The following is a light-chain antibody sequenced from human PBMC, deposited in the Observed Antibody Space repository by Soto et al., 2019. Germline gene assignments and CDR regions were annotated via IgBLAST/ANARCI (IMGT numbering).Light chain of an antibody. Sequence: QSALTQPPSASGSPGQSVAISCTGTSSDVGGYNYFSWYQQHPGKAPKLIIYEVSKRPSGVPDRFSGSKSGNTASLTVSGLQAEDEVDYYCSSYAASKSHVVFGGGTKVTVL. CDR3: SSYAASKSHVV. CDR2: EVS. V-gene: IGLV2-8*01. J-gene: IGLJ2*01. CDR1: SSDVGGYNY.